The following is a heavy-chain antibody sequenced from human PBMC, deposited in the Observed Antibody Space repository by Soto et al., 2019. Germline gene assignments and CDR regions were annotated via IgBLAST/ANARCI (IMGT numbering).Heavy chain of an antibody. CDR3: ARATTTSAFSAMDV. CDR1: GFTFSNNA. V-gene: IGHV3-30-3*01. J-gene: IGHJ6*02. Sequence: QVQLVESGGGVVQPGRSLRLSCAASGFTFSNNAMDWVRQAPGKGLEWVAVISYDGSNKYIQESVKGRFTISRDNSKNTLFLQMNSLRAEATAVYYCARATTTSAFSAMDVWGQGTTVTVSS. CDR2: ISYDGSNK. D-gene: IGHD1-1*01.